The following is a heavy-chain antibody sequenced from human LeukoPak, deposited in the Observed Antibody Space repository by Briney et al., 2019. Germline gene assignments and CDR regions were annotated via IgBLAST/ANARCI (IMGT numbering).Heavy chain of an antibody. CDR1: GGSISTSSYY. J-gene: IGHJ5*02. CDR3: ARVHYYDASDYSTSNWFDP. CDR2: IYYSGST. Sequence: SETLSLTCTVSGGSISTSSYYWGWIRQPPGKGLECIGNIYYSGSTYYNPSLKSRVTISLDPSKNQFSLKLTSVAAADTALYHCARVHYYDASDYSTSNWFDPWGQGTLVTVSS. D-gene: IGHD3-22*01. V-gene: IGHV4-39*07.